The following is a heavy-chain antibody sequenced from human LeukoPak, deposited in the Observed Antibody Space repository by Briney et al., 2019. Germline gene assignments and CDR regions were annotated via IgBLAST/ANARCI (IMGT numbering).Heavy chain of an antibody. J-gene: IGHJ6*03. CDR1: GFTFSSYW. D-gene: IGHD2-2*01. V-gene: IGHV3-7*01. CDR3: ARGPGHTSCSLCYYYYYMDV. CDR2: IKQDGSEK. Sequence: GGSLILSCAASGFTFSSYWMSWVRQAPGKGLEWVANIKQDGSEKYYVDSVKGRFTISRDNAKNSLYLQMNSLRAEDTAVYYCARGPGHTSCSLCYYYYYMDVWGKGTTVTVSS.